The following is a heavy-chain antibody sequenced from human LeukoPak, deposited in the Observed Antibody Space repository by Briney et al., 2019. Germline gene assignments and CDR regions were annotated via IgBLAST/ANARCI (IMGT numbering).Heavy chain of an antibody. CDR1: GFTFSSYA. D-gene: IGHD2-8*01. CDR3: AKDIWLVTDGFQTFYL. Sequence: GESLTLSCAASGFTFSSYAMSWVRQAPGKGLEWISGVTPGGNIPYYADSVKGRFTISRDNSKNTLYLQMDSLTAADTALYYCAKDIWLVTDGFQTFYLWGQGTLVSVSS. V-gene: IGHV3-23*01. CDR2: VTPGGNIP. J-gene: IGHJ1*01.